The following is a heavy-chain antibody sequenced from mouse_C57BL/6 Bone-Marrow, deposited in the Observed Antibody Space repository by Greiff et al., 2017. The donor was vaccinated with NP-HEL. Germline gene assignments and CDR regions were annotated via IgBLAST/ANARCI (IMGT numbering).Heavy chain of an antibody. CDR2: IDPSDSYT. CDR1: GYTFTSYW. Sequence: QVQLQQPGAELVMPGASVKLSCKASGYTFTSYWMHWVKQRPGQGLEWIGEIDPSDSYTNYNQKFKGKSTLTVDKSSSTAYMQLSSLTSEDSAVYYCARDLLKAMDYWGQGTSVTVSS. J-gene: IGHJ4*01. V-gene: IGHV1-69*01. CDR3: ARDLLKAMDY.